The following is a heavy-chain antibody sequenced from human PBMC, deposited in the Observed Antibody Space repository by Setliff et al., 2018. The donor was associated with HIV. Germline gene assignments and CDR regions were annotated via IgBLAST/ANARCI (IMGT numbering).Heavy chain of an antibody. CDR2: RYYSGST. J-gene: IGHJ6*04. D-gene: IGHD3-10*01. CDR1: GASISSSTDY. Sequence: PSETLPLTCTVSGASISSSTDYWGWIRQSPGKGLEWIGSRYYSGSTYQNPSLKSRVTIPVDTSKNQFSLELSSVTAADTAVYYCARLRYGSGIPLDVWGTGISVTVSS. V-gene: IGHV4-39*01. CDR3: ARLRYGSGIPLDV.